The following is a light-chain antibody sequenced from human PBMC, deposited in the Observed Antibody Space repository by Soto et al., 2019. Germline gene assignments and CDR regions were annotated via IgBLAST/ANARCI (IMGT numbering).Light chain of an antibody. J-gene: IGLJ2*01. Sequence: QSVLTQSPSASGTPGQRVTISCSGSSSNIGSFTVNWYQQLPGTAPKLLIHSNNQRPLGVPDRFSGSKSGTSATLAISGLQSEDEADYYCSAWDDSLNGVVIGGGTKPPS. V-gene: IGLV1-44*01. CDR1: SSNIGSFT. CDR2: SNN. CDR3: SAWDDSLNGVV.